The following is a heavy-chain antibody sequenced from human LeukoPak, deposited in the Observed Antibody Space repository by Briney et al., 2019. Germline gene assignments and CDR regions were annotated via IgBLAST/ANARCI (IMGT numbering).Heavy chain of an antibody. Sequence: ASVKVSCKASGYTLTSFGISWVRQAPGQGLEWMGWISANNGNTNYAQKLQGRVTMTTDTSTSTAYMELRSLRSDDTAVYYCARDARLGIAAPGYWGQGTLVTVSS. CDR2: ISANNGNT. CDR1: GYTLTSFG. CDR3: ARDARLGIAAPGY. J-gene: IGHJ4*02. D-gene: IGHD6-6*01. V-gene: IGHV1-18*01.